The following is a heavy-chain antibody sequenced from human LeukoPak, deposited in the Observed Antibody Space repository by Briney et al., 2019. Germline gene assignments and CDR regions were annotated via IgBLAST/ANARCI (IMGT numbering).Heavy chain of an antibody. CDR3: ARDRAYYDILTGSLLDYYGMDV. J-gene: IGHJ6*02. Sequence: TSSETLPLTCTVSGGSISSYYWSWIRQPPGKGLEWIGYIYYSGSTNYNPSLKSRVTISVDTSKNQFSLKLSSVTAADTAVYYCARDRAYYDILTGSLLDYYGMDVWGQGTTVTVSS. CDR1: GGSISSYY. D-gene: IGHD3-9*01. V-gene: IGHV4-59*01. CDR2: IYYSGST.